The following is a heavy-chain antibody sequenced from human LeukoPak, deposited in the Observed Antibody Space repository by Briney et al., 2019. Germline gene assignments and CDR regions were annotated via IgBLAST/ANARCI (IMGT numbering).Heavy chain of an antibody. V-gene: IGHV1-46*01. D-gene: IGHD2-15*01. Sequence: GASVKVSCKASGGTFSSSSISWVRQAPGQGLEWMGIINPSGGSTSYAQKFQGRVTMTRDTSTSTVYMELSSLRSEDTAVYYCARDSRRVVGSEFYYWGQGTLVTVSS. CDR2: INPSGGST. CDR1: GGTFSSSS. J-gene: IGHJ4*02. CDR3: ARDSRRVVGSEFYY.